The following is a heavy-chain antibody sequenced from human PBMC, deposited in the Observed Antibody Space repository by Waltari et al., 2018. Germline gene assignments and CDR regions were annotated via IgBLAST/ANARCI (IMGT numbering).Heavy chain of an antibody. CDR3: ARSALSGDGDYVGDDYFLDS. CDR1: EYIFTYRY. V-gene: IGHV1-45*01. J-gene: IGHJ4*02. D-gene: IGHD2-21*02. CDR2: ITIYNGNV. Sequence: MHLVQSGAEVKRTGSSVRVSCTASEYIFTYRYLHWVRRAPGQALQWLGWITIYNGNVKYAQHLQDRVTITRSSSLSTVYLELRSLRSDDTAVYYCARSALSGDGDYVGDDYFLDSWGQGTLVTVSS.